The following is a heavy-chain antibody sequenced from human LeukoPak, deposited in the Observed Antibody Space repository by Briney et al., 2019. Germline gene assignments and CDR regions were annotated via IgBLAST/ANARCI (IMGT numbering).Heavy chain of an antibody. V-gene: IGHV3-53*01. CDR3: ARTNPAYGDYDY. CDR1: GFTVTDNY. J-gene: IGHJ4*02. Sequence: GGSLRLSCAVSGFTVTDNYMSWVRQAPGKGLQWFSVVYPDGRTYYSDSVKGRFTISRDNSRNTLLLQLNSLRAADTAVYYCARTNPAYGDYDYWGQGTLVTVSS. CDR2: VYPDGRT. D-gene: IGHD4-17*01.